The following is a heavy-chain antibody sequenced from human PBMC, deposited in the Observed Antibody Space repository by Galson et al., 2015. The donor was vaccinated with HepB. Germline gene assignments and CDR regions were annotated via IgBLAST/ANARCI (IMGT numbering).Heavy chain of an antibody. D-gene: IGHD3/OR15-3a*01. V-gene: IGHV3-7*03. J-gene: IGHJ4*02. Sequence: SLRLSCAASGFTFSSYWMSWVRQAPGKGLEWVANIKQDGSEKYFVDSVKGRFSISRDNAKKSLYLQMNSLRGEDTAVYYCTRPGYGSSWFLDYSHGMGIWGQGTLVTVSS. CDR3: TRPGYGSSWFLDYSHGMGI. CDR1: GFTFSSYW. CDR2: IKQDGSEK.